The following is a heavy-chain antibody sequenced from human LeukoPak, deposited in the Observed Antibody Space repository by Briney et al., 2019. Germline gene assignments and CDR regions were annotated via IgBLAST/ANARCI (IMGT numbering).Heavy chain of an antibody. V-gene: IGHV4-59*01. J-gene: IGHJ4*02. D-gene: IGHD3-3*01. CDR3: ARGHPTYYDFWSGYYYYFDY. CDR2: IYYSGST. Sequence: PSETLSLTCAVYGGSFSGYYWSWIRQPPGKGLEWIGYIYYSGSTNYNPSLKSRVTISVDTSKNQFSLKLSSVTAADTAVYYCARGHPTYYDFWSGYYYYFDYWGQGTLVTVSS. CDR1: GGSFSGYY.